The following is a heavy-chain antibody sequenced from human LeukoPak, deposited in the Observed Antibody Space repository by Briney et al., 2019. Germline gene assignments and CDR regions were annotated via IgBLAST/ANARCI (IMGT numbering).Heavy chain of an antibody. J-gene: IGHJ4*02. V-gene: IGHV3-48*03. Sequence: GGSLRLFCAASGFTFSSYEMNWVRQAPGKGLEWVSYISSSGSTIYYADSVKGRFTISRDNAKNSLYLQMNSLRAEDTAVYYCARVQWDRDYWGQGTLVTVSS. D-gene: IGHD1-26*01. CDR3: ARVQWDRDY. CDR2: ISSSGSTI. CDR1: GFTFSSYE.